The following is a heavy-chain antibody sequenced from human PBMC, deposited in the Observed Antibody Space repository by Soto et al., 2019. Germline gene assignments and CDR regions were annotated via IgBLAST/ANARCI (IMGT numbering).Heavy chain of an antibody. D-gene: IGHD2-2*01. CDR1: GGSIGSYY. V-gene: IGHV4-59*01. CDR3: AKEKISTSCCNWFDP. CDR2: IYYSGSM. Sequence: SETLSLTCTVSGGSIGSYYWSWIRQPPGKGLEWIGYIYYSGSMNYNPSLKSRVIISDDTSKNQIFLRLSSVTAADTAVYYCAKEKISTSCCNWFDPWGQGTLVTVSS. J-gene: IGHJ5*02.